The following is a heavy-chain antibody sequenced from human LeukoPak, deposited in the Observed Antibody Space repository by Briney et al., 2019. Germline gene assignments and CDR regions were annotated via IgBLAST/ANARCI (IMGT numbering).Heavy chain of an antibody. V-gene: IGHV1-2*02. CDR2: ITPKNGGT. J-gene: IGHJ4*02. Sequence: ASVRVSCKASGYTFTDYYIHWVRQAPGQGLEWMGWITPKNGGTNYAQKFQGRVIMTGDTSITTAYMELSSLRSDDTAVYYCARGDWGSFKSPDSWGQGTLVTVFS. CDR1: GYTFTDYY. CDR3: ARGDWGSFKSPDS. D-gene: IGHD7-27*01.